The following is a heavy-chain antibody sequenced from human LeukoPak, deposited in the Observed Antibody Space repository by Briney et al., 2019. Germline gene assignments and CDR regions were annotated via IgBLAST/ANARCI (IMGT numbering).Heavy chain of an antibody. CDR3: ARWGDCSNGVCYTYQYYYYGVDV. CDR2: IDTNTGNP. CDR1: GYTFTNYT. J-gene: IGHJ6*02. Sequence: GASVKVSCKASGYTFTNYTLNWVRQAPGQGLEWMGWIDTNTGNPTYAQGFIGRFVFSLDTSVTTAYLQISSLKAEDTAVYYCARWGDCSNGVCYTYQYYYYGVDVWGQGTTVTVSS. V-gene: IGHV7-4-1*02. D-gene: IGHD2-8*01.